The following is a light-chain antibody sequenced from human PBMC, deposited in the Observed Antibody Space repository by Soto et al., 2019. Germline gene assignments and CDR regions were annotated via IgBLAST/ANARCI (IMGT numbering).Light chain of an antibody. CDR1: QSVSSY. CDR3: QQRGNWWT. V-gene: IGKV3-11*01. J-gene: IGKJ1*01. CDR2: HAS. Sequence: EIVLTQSPVTLSLSPGERATLSCRASQSVSSYLAWYQQKPGQAPRLLIYHASNRATGIPARFSGSGSGTDFTLTISSLEPEDFAVYYCQQRGNWWTFGQGTKVEIK.